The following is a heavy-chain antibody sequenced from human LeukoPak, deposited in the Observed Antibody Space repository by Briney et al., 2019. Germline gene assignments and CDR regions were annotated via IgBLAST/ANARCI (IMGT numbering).Heavy chain of an antibody. CDR2: IIPILGIA. V-gene: IGHV1-69*04. CDR3: TTISIVVVPAATLYYYYGMDV. Sequence: SVKVSCKASGGTFSSYAISWVRQAPGQGLEWMGRIIPILGIANYAQKFQGRVTITADKSTSTAYMELSSLRSEDTAVYYCTTISIVVVPAATLYYYYGMDVWGQGTTVTVSS. CDR1: GGTFSSYA. D-gene: IGHD2-2*01. J-gene: IGHJ6*02.